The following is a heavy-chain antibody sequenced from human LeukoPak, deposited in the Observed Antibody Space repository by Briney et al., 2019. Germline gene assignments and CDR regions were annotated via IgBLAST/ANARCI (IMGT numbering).Heavy chain of an antibody. Sequence: SETLSLTCTVSGGSISSGGYYWSWIRQHPGKGLEWIGYIYYSGSTYYNPSLKSRVTISVDTSKNQFSLKLSSVTAADTAVYYCARGRITIFGVVIPFDYWGQGTLVTVSS. CDR3: ARGRITIFGVVIPFDY. D-gene: IGHD3-3*01. CDR1: GGSISSGGYY. V-gene: IGHV4-31*03. J-gene: IGHJ4*02. CDR2: IYYSGST.